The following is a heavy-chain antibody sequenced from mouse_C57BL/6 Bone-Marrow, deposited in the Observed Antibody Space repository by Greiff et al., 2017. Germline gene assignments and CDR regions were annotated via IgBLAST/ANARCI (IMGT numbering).Heavy chain of an antibody. J-gene: IGHJ2*01. Sequence: EVHLVESEGGLVQPGRSMKLSCTASGFTFSDYYMAWVRQVPEKGLEWVANINYDGSSTYYLDSLKSRFIISRDNAKNILYLQMSSLKSEDTATYYCARDLGRGYFDYWGQGTTLTVSS. CDR2: INYDGSST. CDR3: ARDLGRGYFDY. V-gene: IGHV5-16*01. D-gene: IGHD4-1*01. CDR1: GFTFSDYY.